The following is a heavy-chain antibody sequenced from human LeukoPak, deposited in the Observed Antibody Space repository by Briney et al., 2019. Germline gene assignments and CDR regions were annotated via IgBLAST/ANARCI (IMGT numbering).Heavy chain of an antibody. CDR2: IVVGSGNT. Sequence: TSVKVSCKASGFIFTSSAMQWVRQARGQRLEWIGWIVVGSGNTNYAQKFQERVSITRDMSTSTAYMEMSRLGSEDTAVYYCAAYGSSSFDYWGQGTLVTVSS. J-gene: IGHJ4*02. CDR3: AAYGSSSFDY. V-gene: IGHV1-58*02. CDR1: GFIFTSSA. D-gene: IGHD6-6*01.